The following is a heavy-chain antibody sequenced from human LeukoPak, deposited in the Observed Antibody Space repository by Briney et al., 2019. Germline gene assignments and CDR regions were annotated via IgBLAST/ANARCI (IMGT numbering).Heavy chain of an antibody. J-gene: IGHJ4*02. D-gene: IGHD3-22*01. CDR2: INPNSGGA. CDR3: ARDYYDNSGYYDY. V-gene: IGHV1-2*06. Sequence: ASVKVSCKASGYTFTSYYMYWVRQAPGQGLEWMGRINPNSGGANYAQKFQGRVTMTRDTSISTAYMELSRLRSDDTAVYYCARDYYDNSGYYDYWGQGTQVTVSS. CDR1: GYTFTSYY.